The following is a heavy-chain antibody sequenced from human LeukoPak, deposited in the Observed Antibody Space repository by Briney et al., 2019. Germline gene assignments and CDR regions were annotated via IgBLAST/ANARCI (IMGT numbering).Heavy chain of an antibody. J-gene: IGHJ4*02. V-gene: IGHV4-39*01. CDR3: ARVAYGSSGYYLRPFDY. D-gene: IGHD3-22*01. CDR1: GDSLKSTRYH. CDR2: IYNRGST. Sequence: SEPLSLTCTVSGDSLKSTRYHCGWIRQPPGKGLEWIGTIYNRGSTFYNPSLESRVTISVDRSKKQLSLRLTSVTAAETAVYHCARVAYGSSGYYLRPFDYWGQGTLVTVSS.